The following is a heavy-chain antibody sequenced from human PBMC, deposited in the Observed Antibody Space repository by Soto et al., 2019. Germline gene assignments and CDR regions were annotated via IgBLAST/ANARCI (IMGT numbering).Heavy chain of an antibody. CDR1: GFTFTSSA. D-gene: IGHD7-27*01. CDR3: AAPGAADDAFAI. V-gene: IGHV1-58*01. CDR2: IVVGSGNT. Sequence: SVKVSCKASGFTFTSSAVQWVRQARGQRLEWIGWIVVGSGNTNYAQKFQERVTITRDMSTSTAYMELSSLRSEDTAVYYCAAPGAADDAFAIWGQGTMVTVSS. J-gene: IGHJ3*02.